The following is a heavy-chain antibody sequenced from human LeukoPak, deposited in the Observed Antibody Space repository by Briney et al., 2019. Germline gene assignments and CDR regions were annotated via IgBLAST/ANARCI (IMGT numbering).Heavy chain of an antibody. J-gene: IGHJ4*02. V-gene: IGHV3-23*01. Sequence: PGGSLRLSCAASGFMFRGYAMSWVRQAPGKGLEWVSAISNTGDSTYYADSVKGRFTISRDNSKNTLYLQMNSLRVEDTALYFCGKTYYYLSGSLPEDYWGQGALVTVSS. D-gene: IGHD3-10*01. CDR1: GFMFRGYA. CDR3: GKTYYYLSGSLPEDY. CDR2: ISNTGDST.